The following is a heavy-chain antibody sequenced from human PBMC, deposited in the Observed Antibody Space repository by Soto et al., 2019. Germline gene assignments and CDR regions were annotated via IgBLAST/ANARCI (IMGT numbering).Heavy chain of an antibody. CDR1: GDTFNT. CDR2: ISPTLGIA. Sequence: QVQLVQSGAEVRRPGSSVKVSCKASGDTFNTINWIRQAPGQGLEWMGRISPTLGIANYAQKFQDRIKITADKSTSTVYMELSSLRSEDTAVHYCARSRGVASAPLDYLGQGTLVTVSS. D-gene: IGHD2-15*01. J-gene: IGHJ4*02. V-gene: IGHV1-69*02. CDR3: ARSRGVASAPLDY.